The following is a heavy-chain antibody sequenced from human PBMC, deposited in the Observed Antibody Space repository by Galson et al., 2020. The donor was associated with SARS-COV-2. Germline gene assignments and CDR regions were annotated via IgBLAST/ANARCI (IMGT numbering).Heavy chain of an antibody. D-gene: IGHD1-26*01. V-gene: IGHV3-30-3*01. CDR2: ISYDGSNK. CDR1: GFTFSSYA. Sequence: TGGSLRLSCAASGFTFSSYAMHWVRQAPGKGLEWVAVISYDGSNKYYADSVKGRFTISRDNSKNTLYLQMNSLRAEDMAVYYCARDHSGSYYGAFDIWGQGTMVTVSS. J-gene: IGHJ3*02. CDR3: ARDHSGSYYGAFDI.